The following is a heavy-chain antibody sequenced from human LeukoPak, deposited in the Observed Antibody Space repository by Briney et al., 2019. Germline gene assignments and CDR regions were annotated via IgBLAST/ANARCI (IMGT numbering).Heavy chain of an antibody. CDR3: ARGNDYAPHFDC. J-gene: IGHJ4*02. D-gene: IGHD4-17*01. CDR2: IKQDGSEK. CDR1: GFTFNTYW. Sequence: GGSLRLSRAASGFTFNTYWMGWVRQAPGKGLEWVANIKQDGSEKYYVDSVTGRFTISRDNAKNSLYLQMNSLRAEDTAVYYCARGNDYAPHFDCWGQGTLVTVSS. V-gene: IGHV3-7*01.